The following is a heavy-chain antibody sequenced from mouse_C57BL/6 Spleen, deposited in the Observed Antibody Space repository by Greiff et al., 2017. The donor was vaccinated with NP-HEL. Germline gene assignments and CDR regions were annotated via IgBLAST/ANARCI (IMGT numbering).Heavy chain of an antibody. V-gene: IGHV5-4*03. J-gene: IGHJ3*01. D-gene: IGHD4-1*01. CDR2: ISAGGSYT. CDR3: ARGGTISPFAY. CDR1: GFTFSSYA. Sequence: EVKLLESGGGLVKPGGSLKLSCAASGFTFSSYAMSWVRQTPEKRLEWVATISAGGSYTYYPDNVKGRFTISRDNAKNNLYLQMSHLKSEDTAMYYCARGGTISPFAYWGQGTLVTVSA.